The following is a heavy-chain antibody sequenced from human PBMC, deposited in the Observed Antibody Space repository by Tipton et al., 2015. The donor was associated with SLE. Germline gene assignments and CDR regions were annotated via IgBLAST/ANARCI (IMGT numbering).Heavy chain of an antibody. CDR2: IYSSGGT. Sequence: TLSLTCTVSGDSISNYYWSWIRQPPGKGLEWIGFIYSSGGTNYNPSLKSRVTISVDTSKNQFYLELRSVTAADTAVYYCATRRGYDFWTGYSPYYFDYWGQGTLVTVSS. CDR3: ATRRGYDFWTGYSPYYFDY. D-gene: IGHD3-3*01. CDR1: GDSISNYY. J-gene: IGHJ4*02. V-gene: IGHV4-59*08.